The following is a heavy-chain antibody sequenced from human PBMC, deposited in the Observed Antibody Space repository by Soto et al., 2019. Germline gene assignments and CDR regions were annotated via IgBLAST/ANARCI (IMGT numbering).Heavy chain of an antibody. Sequence: QVQLQESGPGLVKPSETLSLTCTVSDGSISSHYWSWIRQPPGKGLEWIGYIYYSGSTDYNPSLKSRVTMSMDTSKNQLSLRLSSVTAVDTAVYYCARPRGTAPAVWYFDLWGRGTQVTVSS. J-gene: IGHJ2*01. CDR3: ARPRGTAPAVWYFDL. CDR2: IYYSGST. CDR1: DGSISSHY. V-gene: IGHV4-59*08. D-gene: IGHD2-8*02.